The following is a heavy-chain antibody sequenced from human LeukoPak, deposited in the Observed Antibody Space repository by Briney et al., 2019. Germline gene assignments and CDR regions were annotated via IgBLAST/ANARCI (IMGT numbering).Heavy chain of an antibody. Sequence: GGSLRLSCAASGFIFNDYFMGWIRQTPGKGLEWVSYITNNGRKTYYADSMKGRFTISRDNAKNSLYLQMNSLKAEDTALYYCARAGMDSRGYYQGFDYWGQGTLVTVSS. CDR2: ITNNGRKT. CDR3: ARAGMDSRGYYQGFDY. CDR1: GFIFNDYF. D-gene: IGHD3-22*01. J-gene: IGHJ4*02. V-gene: IGHV3-11*04.